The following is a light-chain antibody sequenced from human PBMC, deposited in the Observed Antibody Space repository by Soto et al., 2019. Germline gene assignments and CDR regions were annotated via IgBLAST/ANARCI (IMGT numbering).Light chain of an antibody. Sequence: EVVMTHSPVTLSVSPGEGATLSCRASQSVISYLAWYQQKPGQAPRLLIYGASTRATDVPARFSGSGSGTEFTLTISSLQPEDFGVYYCQQYNNWPWLTFGGGTKVDI. CDR2: GAS. J-gene: IGKJ4*01. V-gene: IGKV3-15*01. CDR1: QSVISY. CDR3: QQYNNWPWLT.